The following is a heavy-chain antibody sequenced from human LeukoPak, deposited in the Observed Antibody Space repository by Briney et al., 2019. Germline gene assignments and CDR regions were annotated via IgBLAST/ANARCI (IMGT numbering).Heavy chain of an antibody. CDR3: AKSGSGWYPNWFDP. CDR2: IYYSGST. Sequence: PSETLSLTCTVSGGSISSYCWSWIRQPPGKGLEWIGYIYYSGSTNYNPSLKSRVTISVDTSKNQFSLKLSSVTAADTAVYYCAKSGSGWYPNWFDPWGQGTLVTVSS. CDR1: GGSISSYC. J-gene: IGHJ5*02. V-gene: IGHV4-59*01. D-gene: IGHD6-19*01.